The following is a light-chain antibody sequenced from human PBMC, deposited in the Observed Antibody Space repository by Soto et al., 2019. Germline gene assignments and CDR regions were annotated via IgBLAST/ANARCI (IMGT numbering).Light chain of an antibody. J-gene: IGLJ2*01. CDR1: SSDVGGYNY. CDR3: CSYAGSYTLL. CDR2: DVT. Sequence: QSALTQPRSVSGSPGQSGTISCTGTSSDVGGYNYVSWYQQYPGKAPKLMIYDVTKRPSGVPDRFSGSKSGNTASLTISWLQAEDEADYYCCSYAGSYTLLFGGGTKVTVL. V-gene: IGLV2-11*01.